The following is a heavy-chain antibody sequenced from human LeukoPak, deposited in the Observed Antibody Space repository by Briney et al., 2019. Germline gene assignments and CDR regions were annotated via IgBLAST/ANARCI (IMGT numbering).Heavy chain of an antibody. D-gene: IGHD4-17*01. V-gene: IGHV3-53*01. J-gene: IGHJ4*02. CDR3: ARGVDGDYSFDY. Sequence: GGSLRLSCAASGFTVSSNYMSWVRQAPGKGLEWVSVIYSGGSTYYADSVKGRFTISRDNSKNTLYLQMNSLGAEDTAVYYCARGVDGDYSFDYWGQGTLVTVSS. CDR1: GFTVSSNY. CDR2: IYSGGST.